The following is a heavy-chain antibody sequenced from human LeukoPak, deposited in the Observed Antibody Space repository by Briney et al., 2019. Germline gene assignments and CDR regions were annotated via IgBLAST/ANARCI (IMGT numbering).Heavy chain of an antibody. CDR2: INHSGST. D-gene: IGHD6-19*01. CDR1: GGSFSGYY. V-gene: IGHV4-34*01. J-gene: IGHJ4*02. CDR3: ARYEDSSGWYRGKGFDY. Sequence: SETLSLTCAVYGGSFSGYYWSWIRQPPGKGLEWIGEINHSGSTNYNPSLKSRVTISVDTSKNQFSLKLSSETAADTAVYYCARYEDSSGWYRGKGFDYWGQGTLVTVSS.